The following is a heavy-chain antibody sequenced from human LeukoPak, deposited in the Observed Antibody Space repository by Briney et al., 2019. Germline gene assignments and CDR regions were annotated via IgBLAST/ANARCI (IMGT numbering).Heavy chain of an antibody. Sequence: SQTLSLTCTVSGGSISSRSDYWSWIRQPAGKGLERIGRFYTSGSTNYNPSLKSRVTISVDTSKNQFSLRLSSVTAADTAVYYCARDEWELSFDYWGQGALVTVSS. CDR2: FYTSGST. D-gene: IGHD1-26*01. V-gene: IGHV4-61*02. CDR3: ARDEWELSFDY. CDR1: GGSISSRSDY. J-gene: IGHJ4*02.